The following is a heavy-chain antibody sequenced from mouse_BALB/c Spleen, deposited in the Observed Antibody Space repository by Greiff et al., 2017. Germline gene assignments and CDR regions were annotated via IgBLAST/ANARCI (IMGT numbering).Heavy chain of an antibody. CDR3: AREGLNYAMDY. Sequence: VQVVESGAELVRPGTSVKVSCKASGYAFTNYLIEWVKQRPGQGLEWIGVINPGSGGTNYNEKFKGKATLTADKSSSTAYMQLSSLTSDDSAVYFCAREGLNYAMDYWGQGTSVTVSS. CDR2: INPGSGGT. J-gene: IGHJ4*01. V-gene: IGHV1-54*03. D-gene: IGHD2-2*01. CDR1: GYAFTNYL.